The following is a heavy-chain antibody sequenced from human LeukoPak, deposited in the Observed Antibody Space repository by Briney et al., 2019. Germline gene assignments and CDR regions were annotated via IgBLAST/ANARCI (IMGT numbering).Heavy chain of an antibody. CDR2: LSGSGDNT. J-gene: IGHJ3*02. D-gene: IGHD7-27*01. CDR3: ARERSGEDAFDI. Sequence: GGSLRLSCAASGFSFSSYAMSWVRQAPGRGLEWVSTLSGSGDNTYYPESVRGRFTTSRDNSKNTLHLQMNSLRAEDTAVYYCARERSGEDAFDIWGQGTMVTVSS. V-gene: IGHV3-23*01. CDR1: GFSFSSYA.